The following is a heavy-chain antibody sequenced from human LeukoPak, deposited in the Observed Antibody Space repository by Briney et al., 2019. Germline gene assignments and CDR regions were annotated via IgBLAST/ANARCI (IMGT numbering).Heavy chain of an antibody. CDR3: ARDPGGDNAY. J-gene: IGHJ4*02. Sequence: GGSLRLSCAVSGFTVRSNYMSWVRQAPGKGLEWVSLIYNYDRTYYADSVKARFTITRDNSMATLYPQMNSLRVEDTAVYDCARDPGGDNAYWGQGTLVTVSS. D-gene: IGHD4-17*01. CDR1: GFTVRSNY. V-gene: IGHV3-66*01. CDR2: IYNYDRT.